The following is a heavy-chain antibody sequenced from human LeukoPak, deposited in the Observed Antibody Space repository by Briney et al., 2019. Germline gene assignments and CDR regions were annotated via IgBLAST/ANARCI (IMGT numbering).Heavy chain of an antibody. CDR1: GGSISSYY. J-gene: IGHJ4*02. V-gene: IGHV4-59*01. CDR3: ARLIQYFDY. Sequence: SETLSLTCTVSGGSISSYYWSWIRQPPGKGLEWLGYIYYSGSTNYNPSLKSRVTISVDTSKNQFSLKLSSVTAADTAVYYCARLIQYFDYWGQGTLVTVSS. CDR2: IYYSGST.